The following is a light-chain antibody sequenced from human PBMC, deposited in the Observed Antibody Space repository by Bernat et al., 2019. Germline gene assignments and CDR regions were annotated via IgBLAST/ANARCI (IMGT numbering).Light chain of an antibody. V-gene: IGKV3-15*01. CDR1: ESVSSN. Sequence: ETVMTQSPATLSVSPGERATLSCRASESVSSNLAWYQQQPGQAPRLLIYDAFNRATGIPARFSGTGSGTEFTLTINSLQSEDSAVYYCQQYYRWPLPFGGGTRVEIK. CDR3: QQYYRWPLP. J-gene: IGKJ4*01. CDR2: DAF.